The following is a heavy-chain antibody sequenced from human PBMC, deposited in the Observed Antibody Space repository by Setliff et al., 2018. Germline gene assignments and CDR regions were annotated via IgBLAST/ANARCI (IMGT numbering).Heavy chain of an antibody. CDR1: GYTFISYD. CDR2: IKQDGSEK. J-gene: IGHJ4*02. V-gene: IGHV3-7*01. CDR3: ARDPHFDS. Sequence: ASVKVSCKASGYTFISYDISWVRQAPGKGLEWVANIKQDGSEKYYVDSVKGRFSISRDNAKNSLYLQMNSLRAEDTAVYYCARDPHFDSWGQGTLVTVSS.